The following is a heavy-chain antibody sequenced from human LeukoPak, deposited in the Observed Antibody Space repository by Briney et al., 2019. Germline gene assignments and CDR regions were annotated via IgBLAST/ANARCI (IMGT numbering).Heavy chain of an antibody. D-gene: IGHD2-2*01. CDR1: GFTFSDYY. J-gene: IGHJ4*02. CDR2: ISSSSAYT. Sequence: GGSLRLSCAASGFTFSDYYMNWIRQAPGKGLEWVSYISSSSAYTKYADSVKGRFTISRDNSKNTLYLQMNSLRAEDTAVYYCAKGALVVPDYWGQGTLVTVSS. V-gene: IGHV3-11*05. CDR3: AKGALVVPDY.